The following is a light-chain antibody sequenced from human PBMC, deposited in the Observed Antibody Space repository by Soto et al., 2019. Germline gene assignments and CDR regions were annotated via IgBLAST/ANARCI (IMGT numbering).Light chain of an antibody. Sequence: EIVMTQSPATLSVSPGARATLSCRASQSVSNNLAWYQQKPGQAPRLLIYGASTRATGIPARFSGSGSGTEFTLTISRLQSEDFAVYYCQQYNNWPPYTFGQGTKLEIK. CDR1: QSVSNN. CDR2: GAS. J-gene: IGKJ2*01. CDR3: QQYNNWPPYT. V-gene: IGKV3-15*01.